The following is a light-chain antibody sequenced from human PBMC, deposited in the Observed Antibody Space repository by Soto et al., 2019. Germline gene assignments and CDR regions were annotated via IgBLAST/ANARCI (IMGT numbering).Light chain of an antibody. CDR1: SSDVGGYNY. CDR2: NVS. V-gene: IGLV2-11*01. Sequence: QSVLTQPRSVSGSPGQSVTISCTGTSSDVGGYNYVSWYQQHPGKAPKLVVFNVSARPSGVPDRFSGSKSGNTASLTISGLQAEDEAYYYGCSYAGRAGVFGTVPKLTVL. CDR3: CSYAGRAGV. J-gene: IGLJ1*01.